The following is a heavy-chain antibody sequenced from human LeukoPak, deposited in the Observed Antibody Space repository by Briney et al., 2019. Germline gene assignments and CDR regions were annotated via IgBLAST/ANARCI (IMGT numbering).Heavy chain of an antibody. CDR1: GYTLTELS. D-gene: IGHD4-17*01. V-gene: IGHV1-24*01. J-gene: IGHJ6*02. CDR3: ARDNGDYGSYYYGMDV. CDR2: FDPEDGET. Sequence: ASVKVSCKVSGYTLTELSMHWVRQAPGKGLEWMGGFDPEDGETIYAQKFQGRVTMTRDTSITTVYMELSRLRSDDTAVYYCARDNGDYGSYYYGMDVWGQGTTVTVSS.